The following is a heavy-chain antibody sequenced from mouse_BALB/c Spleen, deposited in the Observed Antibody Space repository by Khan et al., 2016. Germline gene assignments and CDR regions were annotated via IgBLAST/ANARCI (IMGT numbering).Heavy chain of an antibody. V-gene: IGHV1-7*01. J-gene: IGHJ2*01. Sequence: QVQLQQSGAELAKPGASVKLSCKASGYTFTSYWMHWVKQRPGQGLEWIGYINPSTGYTEYNQKFKDKATLTADKSSSTAYMQLSSLTSEDSAVYYYARRGDSSIFDYWCQGTTLTVSS. CDR2: INPSTGYT. D-gene: IGHD1-1*01. CDR1: GYTFTSYW. CDR3: ARRGDSSIFDY.